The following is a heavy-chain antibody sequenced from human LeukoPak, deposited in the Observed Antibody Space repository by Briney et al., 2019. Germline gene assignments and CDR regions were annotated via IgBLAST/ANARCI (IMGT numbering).Heavy chain of an antibody. V-gene: IGHV3-33*01. CDR3: ARGRASGYYYYFDY. J-gene: IGHJ4*02. CDR2: IWYDGSNK. Sequence: PGRSLRLSCAASGFTFSSYGMHWVRQAPGKGLEWVAVIWYDGSNKYYADSVKGRFTISRDNSKNTLYLQMNSLRAEDTAVNYCARGRASGYYYYFDYWGQGTLVTVSS. D-gene: IGHD3-22*01. CDR1: GFTFSSYG.